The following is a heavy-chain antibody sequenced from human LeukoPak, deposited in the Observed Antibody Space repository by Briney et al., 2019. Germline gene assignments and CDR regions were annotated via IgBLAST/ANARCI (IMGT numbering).Heavy chain of an antibody. Sequence: GGSLRLSCAASGFTFSSYGMHWVRQAPGKGLEWVAVIWYDGSNKYYADSAKGRFTISRDNSKNTLYLQMNSLRAEDTAVYYCARGCGGSCYQRGNYYYGMDVWGQGTTVTVSS. J-gene: IGHJ6*02. CDR3: ARGCGGSCYQRGNYYYGMDV. CDR2: IWYDGSNK. CDR1: GFTFSSYG. D-gene: IGHD2-15*01. V-gene: IGHV3-33*01.